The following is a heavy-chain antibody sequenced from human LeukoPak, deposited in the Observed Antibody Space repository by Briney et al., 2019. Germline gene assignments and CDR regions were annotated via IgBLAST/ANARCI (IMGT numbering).Heavy chain of an antibody. CDR1: GDSTSNYY. Sequence: PSETQSSCCTVSGDSTSNYYRSWIRQPPGKGPEWIGYIYYSGTTNYNPSLKSRVTISVDTSKNQLSLKLSSVTAADTAVYYRAKARKQLLTWAKGTLFTVSS. D-gene: IGHD2-21*01. J-gene: IGHJ4*02. CDR2: IYYSGTT. CDR3: AKARKQLLT. V-gene: IGHV4-59*01.